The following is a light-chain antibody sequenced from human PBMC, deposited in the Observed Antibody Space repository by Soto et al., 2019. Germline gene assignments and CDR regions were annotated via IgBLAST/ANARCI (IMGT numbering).Light chain of an antibody. Sequence: EIVMTQSPATLSVSPGERATLSCRASQSVSRNLAWYQQKPGQAPRLLIYGASTRATGIPARFSGSGSGTEFTLNISSLQSEDFAIYFCQQYNNWPPDRTFGQGNKLEIK. V-gene: IGKV3-15*01. CDR2: GAS. CDR1: QSVSRN. CDR3: QQYNNWPPDRT. J-gene: IGKJ1*01.